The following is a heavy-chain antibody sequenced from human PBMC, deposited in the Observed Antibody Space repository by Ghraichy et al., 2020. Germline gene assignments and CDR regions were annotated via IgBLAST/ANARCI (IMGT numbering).Heavy chain of an antibody. J-gene: IGHJ4*02. D-gene: IGHD3-10*01. CDR3: ARDTPYYYGSGSYSDY. CDR1: GFTFSSYE. Sequence: GGSLRLSCAASGFTFSSYEMNWVRQAPGKGLEWVSYISSSGSTIYYADSVKGRFTISRDNAKNSLYLQMNSLRAEDTAVYYCARDTPYYYGSGSYSDYWGQGTLVTVSS. CDR2: ISSSGSTI. V-gene: IGHV3-48*03.